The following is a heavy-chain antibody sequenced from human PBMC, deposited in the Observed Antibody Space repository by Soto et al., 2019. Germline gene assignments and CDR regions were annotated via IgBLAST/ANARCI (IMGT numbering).Heavy chain of an antibody. CDR3: ARDLRIGAGSYFDY. V-gene: IGHV3-33*01. D-gene: IGHD6-25*01. CDR1: GFTFSSYG. Sequence: QVQLVESGGGVVQPGRSLRLSCAASGFTFSSYGMHWVRQAPGKGLEWVAVIWYDGSNKYYADSVKGRFTISRDNSKNTLYLQMNSLRAEDTAVYYCARDLRIGAGSYFDYWGQGTLVAVSS. CDR2: IWYDGSNK. J-gene: IGHJ4*02.